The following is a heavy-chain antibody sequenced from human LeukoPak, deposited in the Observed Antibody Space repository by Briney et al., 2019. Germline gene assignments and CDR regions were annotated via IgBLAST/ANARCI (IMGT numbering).Heavy chain of an antibody. CDR3: ARDFLRANCTTPSCSPGFDY. V-gene: IGHV3-7*01. J-gene: IGHJ4*02. CDR1: GFTFSSYW. D-gene: IGHD2-2*01. CDR2: IKQDGSEK. Sequence: PGGSLRLSCAASGFTFSSYWMSWVRQAPGKGLEWVANIKQDGSEKYYVDSVKGRFTISRDNAKNSLYLQMNSLRAEDTAVYYCARDFLRANCTTPSCSPGFDYWGQGTLVTVSS.